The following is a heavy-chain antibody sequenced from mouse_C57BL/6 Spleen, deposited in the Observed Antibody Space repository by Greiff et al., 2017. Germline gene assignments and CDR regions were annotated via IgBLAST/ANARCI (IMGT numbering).Heavy chain of an antibody. CDR3: ARSRYYGSSPSYAMDY. CDR2: INPSSGYT. D-gene: IGHD1-1*01. Sequence: QVQLKQSGAELARPGASVKMSCKASGYTFTSYTMHWVKQRPGQGLEWFGYINPSSGYTKYNQKVKDKATLTADKSSSTAYMQLSSLTSEDSAVYYCARSRYYGSSPSYAMDYWGQGTSVTVSS. V-gene: IGHV1-4*01. CDR1: GYTFTSYT. J-gene: IGHJ4*01.